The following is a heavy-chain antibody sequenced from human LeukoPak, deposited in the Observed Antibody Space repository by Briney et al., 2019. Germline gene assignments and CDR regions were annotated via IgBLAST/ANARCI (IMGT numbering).Heavy chain of an antibody. D-gene: IGHD3-22*01. CDR1: GFTFSSYE. CDR2: ISSSDDTI. V-gene: IGHV3-48*03. CDR3: ARKTYYYDSRGQGHDAFDI. J-gene: IGHJ3*02. Sequence: PGGSLRLSCAASGFTFSSYEMNWVRQAPGKGLEWVSCISSSDDTIYYADSVKGRFTISRDNAKYSLYLQMNSLRAEDTAVYYCARKTYYYDSRGQGHDAFDIWGQGTMITVSS.